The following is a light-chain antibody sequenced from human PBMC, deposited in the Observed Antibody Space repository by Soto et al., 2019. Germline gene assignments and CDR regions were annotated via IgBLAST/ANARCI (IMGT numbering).Light chain of an antibody. CDR2: KAT. CDR3: QQYADYSS. CDR1: QSIGSW. J-gene: IGKJ1*01. Sequence: DIQMTQSPSTLPASVGDRVTVACRASQSIGSWLAWYQQKPGHAPKLLIYKATTLESDVPSRFSGSGSGTEFTLTIASLQPDDFATDYCQQYADYSSFGQGTRVE. V-gene: IGKV1-5*03.